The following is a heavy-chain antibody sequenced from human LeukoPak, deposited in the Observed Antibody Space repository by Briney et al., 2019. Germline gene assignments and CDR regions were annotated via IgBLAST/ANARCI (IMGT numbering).Heavy chain of an antibody. CDR1: GDSVSSYY. CDR2: VHYSGSS. CDR3: ARGSTGQYDP. J-gene: IGHJ5*02. D-gene: IGHD1-14*01. V-gene: IGHV4-59*02. Sequence: SETLSLTCSVSGDSVSSYYWRWIRQSPGKGLEWIGYVHYSGSSNSNPSLKSRVTTSVDTSRNQFSLKLSSMTAADTAVYYCARGSTGQYDPWGQGILVTVSS.